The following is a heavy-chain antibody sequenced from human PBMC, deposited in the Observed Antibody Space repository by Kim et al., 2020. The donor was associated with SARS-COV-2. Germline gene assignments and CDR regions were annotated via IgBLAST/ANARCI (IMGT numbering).Heavy chain of an antibody. J-gene: IGHJ5*02. D-gene: IGHD4-17*01. Sequence: SETLSLTCTVSGASIYTGGYYWSWIRQAPGKGLEWMGYIYYSGRAYYNPSLKSRLTMSVDMSKNQFSLELTSLTAADTAVYYCASERDDYGDYSCFLPWG. CDR1: GASIYTGGYY. CDR3: ASERDDYGDYSCFLP. CDR2: IYYSGRA. V-gene: IGHV4-31*03.